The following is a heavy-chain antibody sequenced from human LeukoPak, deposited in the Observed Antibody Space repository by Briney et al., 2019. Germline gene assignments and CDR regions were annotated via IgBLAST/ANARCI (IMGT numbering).Heavy chain of an antibody. Sequence: SETLSPTCTVSGGSISSSSYYWGWIRQPPGKGLEWIGSIYYSGSTYYNPSLKSRVTISVDTSKNQFSLKPSSVTAVDTAVYYCASRTRMTTVFSFDYWGQGTLVTVSS. CDR2: IYYSGST. J-gene: IGHJ4*02. CDR3: ASRTRMTTVFSFDY. V-gene: IGHV4-39*01. D-gene: IGHD4-11*01. CDR1: GGSISSSSYY.